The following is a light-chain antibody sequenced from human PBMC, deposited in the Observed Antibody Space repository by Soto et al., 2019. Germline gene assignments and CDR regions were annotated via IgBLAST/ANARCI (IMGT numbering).Light chain of an antibody. J-gene: IGKJ2*01. V-gene: IGKV1-39*01. Sequence: DIQMTQSPSSLSASVGDRVTITCRASQSISNYLNWYQQKPGKAPNLLIYAVSSLRSGVPSRFSGSGSGTDFTLTISSLQPEDFAAYYCQQSHGIPYTFGQGTKLEIK. CDR2: AVS. CDR3: QQSHGIPYT. CDR1: QSISNY.